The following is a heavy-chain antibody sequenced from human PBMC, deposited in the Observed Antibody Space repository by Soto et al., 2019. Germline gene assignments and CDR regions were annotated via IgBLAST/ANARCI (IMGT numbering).Heavy chain of an antibody. J-gene: IGHJ4*01. CDR1: GFTFSVYA. CDR3: AKDYYYFSSGSHIDY. D-gene: IGHD3-10*01. Sequence: EVQLLESGGGLVQPGGSLRLSCATSGFTFSVYAMSWVRQAPGAGLEWVSAISGSGDSTYYADSVKGRFTISRDDSKNTLYLQMNHLRADDTAVYYCAKDYYYFSSGSHIDYWGHGTLVTVSS. CDR2: ISGSGDST. V-gene: IGHV3-23*01.